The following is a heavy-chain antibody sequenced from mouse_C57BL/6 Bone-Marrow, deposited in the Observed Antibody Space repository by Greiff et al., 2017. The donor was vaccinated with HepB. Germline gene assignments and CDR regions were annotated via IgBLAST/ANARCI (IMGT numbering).Heavy chain of an antibody. D-gene: IGHD2-4*01. V-gene: IGHV14-4*01. Sequence: VQLQQSGAELVRPGASVKLSCTASGFNIKDDYMHWVKQRPEQGLEWIGWIDPENGDTEYASKFQGKATITADTSSNTAYLQLSSLTSEDTAVYYCTTKGYYDYDGFAYWGQGTLVTVSA. CDR1: GFNIKDDY. CDR3: TTKGYYDYDGFAY. J-gene: IGHJ3*01. CDR2: IDPENGDT.